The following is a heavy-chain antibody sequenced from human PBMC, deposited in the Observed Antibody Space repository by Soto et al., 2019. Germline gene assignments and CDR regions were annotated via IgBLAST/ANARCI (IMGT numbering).Heavy chain of an antibody. CDR1: GGSISSSSYY. Sequence: SETLSLTCTVSGGSISSSSYYWGWIRQPPGKGLEWIGSIYYSGSTYYNPSLKSRVTISVDTSKNQFSLKLSSVTAADTAVYYCARQPYYDSSGYLWAYYYYGMDVWGQGTTVTISS. CDR3: ARQPYYDSSGYLWAYYYYGMDV. J-gene: IGHJ6*02. CDR2: IYYSGST. D-gene: IGHD3-22*01. V-gene: IGHV4-39*01.